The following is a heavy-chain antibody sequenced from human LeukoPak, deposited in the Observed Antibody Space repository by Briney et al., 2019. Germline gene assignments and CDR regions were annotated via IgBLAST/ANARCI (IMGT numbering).Heavy chain of an antibody. CDR2: IKQDGSEK. J-gene: IGHJ4*02. V-gene: IGHV3-7*01. CDR1: GFTFSSYW. D-gene: IGHD6-6*01. Sequence: PGGSLRLSCAASGFTFSSYWMSWVRQAPGKGLEWVANIKQDGSEKYYVDSVKGRFTISRDNAKNSLYLQMNSLRAEDTAVYYCARRALEQRVPRPLDYWGQGTLVTVSS. CDR3: ARRALEQRVPRPLDY.